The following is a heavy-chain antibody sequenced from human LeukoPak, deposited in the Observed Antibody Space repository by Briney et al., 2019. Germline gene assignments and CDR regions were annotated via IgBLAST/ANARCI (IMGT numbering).Heavy chain of an antibody. CDR1: GFTFRNYW. V-gene: IGHV3-7*01. CDR3: ARDGGLHTNFDY. Sequence: PGGSLRLSCAASGFTFRNYWMGWVRQAPGKGLEWVANTKPDGTAGYYADSVRGRFTTSRDNANNFLYLQMNSLRGEDTAVYYCARDGGLHTNFDYWGQGTLVTVSS. CDR2: TKPDGTAG. D-gene: IGHD2-15*01. J-gene: IGHJ4*02.